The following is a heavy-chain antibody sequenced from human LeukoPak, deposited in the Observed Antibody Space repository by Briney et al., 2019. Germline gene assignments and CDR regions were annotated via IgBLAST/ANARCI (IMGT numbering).Heavy chain of an antibody. CDR1: AFTFGDYA. D-gene: IGHD1-26*01. V-gene: IGHV3-49*04. J-gene: IGHJ4*02. Sequence: PGRSLRLSCTASAFTFGDYAMNWVRQAPGKGLEWVGFVRSEPYGATTEYAASVKGRFTISRDDSSGIAYLQMNSLKIEDTDVYFCTRAQTEVGAKYYFDYWGQGTLVTVSS. CDR2: VRSEPYGATT. CDR3: TRAQTEVGAKYYFDY.